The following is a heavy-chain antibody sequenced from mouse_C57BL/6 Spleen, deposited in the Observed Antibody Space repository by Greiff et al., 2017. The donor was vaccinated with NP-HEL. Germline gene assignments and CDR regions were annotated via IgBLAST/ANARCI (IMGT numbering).Heavy chain of an antibody. V-gene: IGHV1-15*01. CDR1: GYTFTDYE. Sequence: QVQLQQSGAELVRPGASVTLSCKASGYTFTDYEMHWVKQTPVHGLEWIGAIDPETGGTAYNQKFKGKAILTADKSSSTAYMELRSLTSEDSAVYYCTREAITDYFDYWGQGTTLTVSS. D-gene: IGHD2-4*01. CDR3: TREAITDYFDY. J-gene: IGHJ2*01. CDR2: IDPETGGT.